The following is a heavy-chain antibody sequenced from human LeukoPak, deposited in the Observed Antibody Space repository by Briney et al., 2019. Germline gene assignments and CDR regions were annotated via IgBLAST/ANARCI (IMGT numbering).Heavy chain of an antibody. J-gene: IGHJ6*03. CDR3: ARGRDIVVVPSTEGDYMDV. D-gene: IGHD2-2*01. CDR2: IYTSGST. V-gene: IGHV4-4*07. CDR1: GGSISSYY. Sequence: SETLSLTCTVSGGSISSYYWSWIRQPAGKGLEWIGRIYTSGSTNYNPSLKSRVTMSVDTSKNQFSLKLSSVTAADTAVYYCARGRDIVVVPSTEGDYMDVWGKGTTVTVSS.